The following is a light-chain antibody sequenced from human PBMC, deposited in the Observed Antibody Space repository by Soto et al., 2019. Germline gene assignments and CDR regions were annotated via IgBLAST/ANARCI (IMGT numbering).Light chain of an antibody. CDR3: QQRSNWHPIT. CDR2: GAS. J-gene: IGKJ5*01. Sequence: EMVLTQSSSTLAFSPRERTTLSCRAGHSVSSSYLAWYQQKPGQAPRLLIYGASNRATGIPARFSGSGPGTDLTLTISSLEPEDFAVYYCQQRSNWHPITFGQGTRPEI. CDR1: HSVSSSY. V-gene: IGKV3D-11*02.